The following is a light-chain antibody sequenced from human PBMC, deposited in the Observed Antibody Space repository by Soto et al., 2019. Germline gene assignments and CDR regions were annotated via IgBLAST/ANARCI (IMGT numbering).Light chain of an antibody. CDR1: ISNVGSYKL. Sequence: QSVLSRPSAVSGSPGQSITISCTGTISNVGSYKLVSWYQQHPGKAPKLMSFEVNERAAGVSNRFSGSKSVNTASLPFSGLKVEDEADSLSCSYGGLPPYVFGNGTTVTV. CDR2: EVN. CDR3: CSYGGLPPYV. J-gene: IGLJ1*01. V-gene: IGLV2-23*02.